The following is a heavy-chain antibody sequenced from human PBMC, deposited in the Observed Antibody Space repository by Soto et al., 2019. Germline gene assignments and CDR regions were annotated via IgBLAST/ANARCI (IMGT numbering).Heavy chain of an antibody. Sequence: PGGSLRLSCEASGFIFNNYGMHWVRQAPGKGLEWVAHISYDGSNEHYVDPVKGRFTISRDNSKNTVYLQMNSLRAEDTAVYYCAKDTYYRDSSGYYVFDYWGQGTLVTVSS. CDR2: ISYDGSNE. V-gene: IGHV3-30*18. J-gene: IGHJ4*02. D-gene: IGHD3-22*01. CDR3: AKDTYYRDSSGYYVFDY. CDR1: GFIFNNYG.